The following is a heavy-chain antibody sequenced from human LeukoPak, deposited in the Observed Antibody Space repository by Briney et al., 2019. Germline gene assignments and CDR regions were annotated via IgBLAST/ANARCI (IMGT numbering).Heavy chain of an antibody. CDR3: ARDPYYEV. CDR1: GYSSTNYG. CDR2: IHIYRGNT. V-gene: IGHV1-18*01. J-gene: IGHJ3*01. Sequence: GASVKVSCKASGYSSTNYGISWVRQAPGQGLEWMGWIHIYRGNTNYAQKFQGRVTMTTDTSTSTVYMEVRGLRSDDTALYYCARDPYYEVWGQGTMVTVSS. D-gene: IGHD3-10*01.